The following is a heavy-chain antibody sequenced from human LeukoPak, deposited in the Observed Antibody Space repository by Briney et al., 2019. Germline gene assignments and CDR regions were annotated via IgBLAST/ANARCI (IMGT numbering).Heavy chain of an antibody. J-gene: IGHJ4*02. D-gene: IGHD3-22*01. V-gene: IGHV3-21*01. CDR3: ARDFHYYDSSGTPHKNKKLDY. CDR1: GFTFSSYS. CDR2: ISSSSSYI. Sequence: GGSLRLSCAASGFTFSSYSMNWVRQAPGKGLEWVSSISSSSSYIYYADSVKGRFTISRDNAKNSRYLQMNSLRAEDTAVYYCARDFHYYDSSGTPHKNKKLDYWGQGTLVTVSS.